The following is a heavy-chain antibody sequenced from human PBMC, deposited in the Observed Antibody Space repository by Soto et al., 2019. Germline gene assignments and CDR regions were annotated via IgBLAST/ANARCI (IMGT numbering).Heavy chain of an antibody. V-gene: IGHV4-31*03. D-gene: IGHD5-18*01. J-gene: IGHJ4*02. CDR1: GGSINSGGYC. Sequence: QVQLQESGPGLVKPSQTLSLTCTVSGGSINSGGYCWSWIRQHPGKGLDWIGCISYGGSTSYNPSMKSRVTISVDTSKNQFSLKLPSVTAADTAVYYCSRGILVWGQGALITVSS. CDR2: ISYGGST. CDR3: SRGILV.